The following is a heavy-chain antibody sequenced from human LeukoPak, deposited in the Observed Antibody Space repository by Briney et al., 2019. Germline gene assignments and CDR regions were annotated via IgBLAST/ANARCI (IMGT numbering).Heavy chain of an antibody. CDR1: GYTLTELS. CDR2: FDPEDGET. Sequence: ASVKVSCKVSGYTLTELSMHWVQQAPGKGLEWMGGFDPEDGETIYAQKFQGRVTMTEDTSTDTAYMELSSLRSEDTAVYYCATGPYCSSTSCYDGDYWGQGTLVTVSS. D-gene: IGHD2-2*01. CDR3: ATGPYCSSTSCYDGDY. V-gene: IGHV1-24*01. J-gene: IGHJ4*02.